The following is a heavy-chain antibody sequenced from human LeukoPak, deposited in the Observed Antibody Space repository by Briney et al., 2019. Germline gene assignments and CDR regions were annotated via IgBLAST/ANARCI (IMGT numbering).Heavy chain of an antibody. J-gene: IGHJ4*02. D-gene: IGHD5-18*01. V-gene: IGHV3-23*01. CDR2: ISGSGGST. CDR3: AKQDTFY. Sequence: GGSLRLSCAASGFTFSTSAMSWVRQAPGKGLEWVSTISGSGGSTCYADSVKGRFTISRDNSKNTLFLQMNSLRAEDTAMYYCAKQDTFYWGQGTLVTVSS. CDR1: GFTFSTSA.